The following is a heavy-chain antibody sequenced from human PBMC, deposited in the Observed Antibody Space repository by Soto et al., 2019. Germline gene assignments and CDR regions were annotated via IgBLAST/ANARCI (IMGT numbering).Heavy chain of an antibody. CDR2: ISSSSSYI. V-gene: IGHV3-21*01. CDR1: GFTFSSYS. D-gene: IGHD4-17*01. J-gene: IGHJ6*02. CDR3: AREYRVYGDYEAYGMDV. Sequence: EVQLVESGGGLVKPGGSLRLSCAASGFTFSSYSMNWVRQAPGKGLEWVSSISSSSSYIYYADSVKGRFTISRDNAKNSLYLQMNSLRAEDTAVYYCAREYRVYGDYEAYGMDVWGQGTTVTVSS.